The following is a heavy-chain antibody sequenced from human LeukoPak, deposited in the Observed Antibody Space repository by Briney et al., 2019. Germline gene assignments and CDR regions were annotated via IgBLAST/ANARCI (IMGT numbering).Heavy chain of an antibody. Sequence: GGSLRLSCAASGFPFSDYWMDWVRQAPGKGMEWVADINQDGSEQYYAASVKGRFTISRDNAKNSLYLQMNILRAEDTAVYYCSRSLDYLGQGTLVTVSS. V-gene: IGHV3-7*01. CDR2: INQDGSEQ. CDR1: GFPFSDYW. J-gene: IGHJ4*02. CDR3: SRSLDY.